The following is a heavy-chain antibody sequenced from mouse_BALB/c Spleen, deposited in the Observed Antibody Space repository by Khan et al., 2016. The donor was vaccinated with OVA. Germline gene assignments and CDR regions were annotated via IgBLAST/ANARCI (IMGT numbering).Heavy chain of an antibody. CDR1: GYTFTNYG. D-gene: IGHD2-14*01. V-gene: IGHV9-3*02. Sequence: QIQLVQSGPELKKPGETVKISCKASGYTFTNYGMNWVKQAPGKGLKWMGWINTNTGEPTYAEEFKERFAFSLETSASTAYLQLNDLKNEDTATCFCAGDYYMYGSWFAYWGQGTLVTVSA. J-gene: IGHJ3*01. CDR3: AGDYYMYGSWFAY. CDR2: INTNTGEP.